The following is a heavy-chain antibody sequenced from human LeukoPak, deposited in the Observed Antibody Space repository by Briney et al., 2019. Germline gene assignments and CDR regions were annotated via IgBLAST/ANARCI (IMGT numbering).Heavy chain of an antibody. CDR1: GFTFSRNG. Sequence: GRSLRLSCAASGFTFSRNGMHWVRQAPGKGLEWVALIWYDASNEYYADSVKGRFTISRDNSKNTLYLQMNSLRVEDTAVYYCARLSGTYLIDYWGQGTLVTVSS. J-gene: IGHJ4*02. CDR3: ARLSGTYLIDY. CDR2: IWYDASNE. D-gene: IGHD1-26*01. V-gene: IGHV3-33*01.